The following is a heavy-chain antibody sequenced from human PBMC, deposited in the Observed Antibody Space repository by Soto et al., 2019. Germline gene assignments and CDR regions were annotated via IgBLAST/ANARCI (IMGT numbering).Heavy chain of an antibody. V-gene: IGHV3-33*01. CDR2: IWYDGSNK. J-gene: IGHJ4*02. D-gene: IGHD6-19*01. CDR1: GFTFSSYG. Sequence: LRLSCAASGFTFSSYGMHWVRQAPGKGLEWVAVIWYDGSNKYYADSVKGRFTISRDNSKNTLYLQMNSLRAEDTAVYYCAASRTKGIAVAGTLIYWGQGTLVTVSS. CDR3: AASRTKGIAVAGTLIY.